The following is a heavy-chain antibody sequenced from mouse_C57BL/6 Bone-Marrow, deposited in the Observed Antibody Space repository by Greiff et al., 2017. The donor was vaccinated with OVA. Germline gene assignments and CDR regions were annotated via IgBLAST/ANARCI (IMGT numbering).Heavy chain of an antibody. J-gene: IGHJ3*01. Sequence: EVQGVESGGDLVKPGGSLKLSCAASGFTFSSYGMSWVRQTPDKRLEWVATISSGVSYTYYPDSVKGRFTISRDNAKNTLYLQMSSLKSEDTAMYYCARLPGTGRFAYWGQGTLVTVSA. CDR1: GFTFSSYG. CDR2: ISSGVSYT. D-gene: IGHD3-3*01. CDR3: ARLPGTGRFAY. V-gene: IGHV5-6*01.